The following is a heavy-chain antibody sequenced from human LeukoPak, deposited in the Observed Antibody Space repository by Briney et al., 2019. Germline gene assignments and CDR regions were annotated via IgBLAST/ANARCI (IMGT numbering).Heavy chain of an antibody. D-gene: IGHD3-22*01. Sequence: SGTLSLTCAVSGGSISSGGYSWSWIRQPPGKGLEWIGYIYHSGSTYYNPSLKSRVTISVDRSKNQFSLKLSSVTAADTAVYYCARGGIYDSSGYYQTTLFDYWGQGTLVTVSS. J-gene: IGHJ4*02. CDR3: ARGGIYDSSGYYQTTLFDY. V-gene: IGHV4-30-2*01. CDR1: GGSISSGGYS. CDR2: IYHSGST.